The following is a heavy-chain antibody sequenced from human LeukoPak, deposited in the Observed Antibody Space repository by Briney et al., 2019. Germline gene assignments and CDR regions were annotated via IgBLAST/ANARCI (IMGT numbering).Heavy chain of an antibody. J-gene: IGHJ4*02. CDR3: ARAGVVPAAMRYFDY. Sequence: PSETLSLTCTVSGGSISSYYWSWIRQPPGKGLEWIGYIYYSGSTNYNPSLKSRVTISVDTSKNQFSLKLSSVTAADTAVYYCARAGVVPAAMRYFDYWGQGTLVTVSS. CDR1: GGSISSYY. V-gene: IGHV4-59*08. D-gene: IGHD2-2*01. CDR2: IYYSGST.